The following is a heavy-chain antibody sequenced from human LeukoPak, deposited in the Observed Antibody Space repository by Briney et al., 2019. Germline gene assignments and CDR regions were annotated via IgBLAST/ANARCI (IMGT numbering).Heavy chain of an antibody. CDR1: GFTFSSYG. CDR2: IWYDGSNK. J-gene: IGHJ4*02. Sequence: GRSLRLSCAASGFTFSSYGMHWVRQAPGKGLEGVAVIWYDGSNKYYADSVKGRFTISRDNSKNTLYLQMNSLRAEDTAVYYCARDRESMVATYYFDYWGQGTLVTVSS. D-gene: IGHD5-12*01. CDR3: ARDRESMVATYYFDY. V-gene: IGHV3-33*01.